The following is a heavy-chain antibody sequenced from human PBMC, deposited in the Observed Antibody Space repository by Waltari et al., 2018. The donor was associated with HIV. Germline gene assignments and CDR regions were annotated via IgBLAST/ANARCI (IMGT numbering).Heavy chain of an antibody. J-gene: IGHJ4*02. V-gene: IGHV4-39*01. CDR1: GASISSSSYY. CDR3: ARLRFHSLYYFDS. Sequence: QLHLQESGPGLVKPSETLSLTCSVSGASISSSSYYWAWIRQPPGKGLAWIGAIYYSGTADYNPSVKSRVSSSLDASKNELSLKLTSVTATDTALYYCARLRFHSLYYFDSWGPGILVTVSS. D-gene: IGHD3-16*01. CDR2: IYYSGTA.